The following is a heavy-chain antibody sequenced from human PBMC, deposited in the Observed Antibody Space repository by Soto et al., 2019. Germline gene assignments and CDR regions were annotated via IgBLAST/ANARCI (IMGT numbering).Heavy chain of an antibody. CDR3: AKDLLGDYDGTLDY. CDR2: ISYDGSNK. V-gene: IGHV3-30*18. D-gene: IGHD3-22*01. J-gene: IGHJ4*02. Sequence: GGSLRLSCAASGFTFSSYGMHWVRQAPGKGLEWVAVISYDGSNKYYADSVKGRFTISRDNSKNTLYLQMNSLRAEDTAVYYCAKDLLGDYDGTLDYWGQGTLVTVSS. CDR1: GFTFSSYG.